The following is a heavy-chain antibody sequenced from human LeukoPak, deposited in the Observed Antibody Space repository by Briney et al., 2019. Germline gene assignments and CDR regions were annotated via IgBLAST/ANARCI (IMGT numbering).Heavy chain of an antibody. Sequence: SQTLSLTCAVSGGSISSGGYSWSWLRQPPGKGLEWVGYIYHSGSTYYNPSLKSRVTISVDRSKNQFSLKLSSVTAADTAVYYCARDYYDSSGYRTGAFDIWGQGTMVTVSS. D-gene: IGHD3-22*01. CDR2: IYHSGST. CDR3: ARDYYDSSGYRTGAFDI. CDR1: GGSISSGGYS. J-gene: IGHJ3*02. V-gene: IGHV4-30-2*01.